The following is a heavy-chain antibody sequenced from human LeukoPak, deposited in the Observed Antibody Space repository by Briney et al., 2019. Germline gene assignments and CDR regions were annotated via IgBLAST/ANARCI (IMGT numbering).Heavy chain of an antibody. CDR2: IIPIFGTA. D-gene: IGHD3-22*01. CDR1: GYTFTSYD. Sequence: GASVKVSCKASGYTFTSYDINWVRQAPGQGLEWMGGIIPIFGTANYAQKVQGRVTITTDESTTTAYMELSSLRSEDTAVYYCARARSPSSGYLLRDHYWFDPWGQGTLVTVSS. V-gene: IGHV1-69*05. CDR3: ARARSPSSGYLLRDHYWFDP. J-gene: IGHJ5*02.